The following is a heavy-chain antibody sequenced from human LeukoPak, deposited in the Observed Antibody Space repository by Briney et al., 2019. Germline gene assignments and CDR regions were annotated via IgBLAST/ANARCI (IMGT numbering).Heavy chain of an antibody. CDR1: GFTFSSYE. J-gene: IGHJ3*02. D-gene: IGHD4-23*01. V-gene: IGHV3-48*03. Sequence: GGSLRLSCAASGFTFSSYEMNWVRQAPGKGLEWVSYISSSGSTIYYADHVKGRFTISRDNAKNTLYLQMNSLRVEDTAVYYCARDKYGGNSNAFDIWGQGTLVTVSS. CDR2: ISSSGSTI. CDR3: ARDKYGGNSNAFDI.